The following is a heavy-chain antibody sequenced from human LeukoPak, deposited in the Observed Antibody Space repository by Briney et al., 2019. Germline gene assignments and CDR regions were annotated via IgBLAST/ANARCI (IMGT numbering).Heavy chain of an antibody. V-gene: IGHV4-39*01. CDR1: GGSISSSSYY. CDR3: ARQAITMVRGATPPFDY. J-gene: IGHJ4*02. CDR2: IYYSGGT. D-gene: IGHD3-10*01. Sequence: KASETLSLTCTVSGGSISSSSYYWGWIRQPPGKGLEWIGSIYYSGGTYYNPSLKSRVTISVDTSKNQFSLKLSSVTAADTAVYYCARQAITMVRGATPPFDYWGQGTLVTVSS.